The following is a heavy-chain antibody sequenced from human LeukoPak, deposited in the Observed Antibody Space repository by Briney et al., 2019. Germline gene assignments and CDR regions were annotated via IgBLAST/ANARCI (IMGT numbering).Heavy chain of an antibody. J-gene: IGHJ4*02. CDR3: ARVQGYSSSWYGDYFDY. V-gene: IGHV1-18*04. Sequence: GASVKVSCKASGYTFTSYGISWVRQAPGQGLEWMGWISAYNGNTNYAQKLQGRVTMTTDTSTSTAYMELRSLRSDDTAAYYCARVQGYSSSWYGDYFDYWGQGTLVTVSS. D-gene: IGHD6-13*01. CDR2: ISAYNGNT. CDR1: GYTFTSYG.